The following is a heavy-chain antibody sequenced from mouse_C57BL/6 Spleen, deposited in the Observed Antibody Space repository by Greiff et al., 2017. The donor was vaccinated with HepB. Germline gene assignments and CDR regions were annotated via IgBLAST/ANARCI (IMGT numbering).Heavy chain of an antibody. CDR2: ISDGGSYT. Sequence: EVQLVESGGGLVKPGGSLKLSCAASGFTFSSYAMSWVRQTPEKRLEWVATISDGGSYTYYPDNVKGRFTISRDNAKNNLYLQMSHLKSEDTAMYYCARDRYGKYYAMDYWGQGTSVTVSS. CDR1: GFTFSSYA. V-gene: IGHV5-4*01. CDR3: ARDRYGKYYAMDY. J-gene: IGHJ4*01. D-gene: IGHD2-10*02.